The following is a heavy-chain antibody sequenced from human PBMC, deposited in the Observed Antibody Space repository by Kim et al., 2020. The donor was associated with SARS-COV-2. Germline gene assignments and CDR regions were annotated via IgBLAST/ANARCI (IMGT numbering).Heavy chain of an antibody. CDR2: INHSGST. J-gene: IGHJ4*02. V-gene: IGHV4-34*01. CDR3: ARGARGLLLWFGESSPTGYFDY. D-gene: IGHD3-10*01. CDR1: GGSFSGYY. Sequence: SETLSLTCAVYGGSFSGYYWSWIRQPPGKGLEWIGEINHSGSTNYNPSLKSRVTISVDTSKNQFSLKLSSVTAADTAVYYCARGARGLLLWFGESSPTGYFDYWGQGTLVTVSS.